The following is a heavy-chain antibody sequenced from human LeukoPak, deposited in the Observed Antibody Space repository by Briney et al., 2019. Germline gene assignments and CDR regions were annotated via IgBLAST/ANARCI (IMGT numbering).Heavy chain of an antibody. J-gene: IGHJ4*02. V-gene: IGHV3-30*02. CDR2: IQFDESSK. CDR1: GFNFRTYG. D-gene: IGHD3-22*01. CDR3: AKEDGTVVVSTFGD. Sequence: GGTLRLSCAASGFNFRTYGMHWVRQAPGKGLEGVAFIQFDESSKNYADYVKGRFTISRDNSKNTVYLQVNSLRAEATAVYYCAKEDGTVVVSTFGDWGQGTLVSVPS.